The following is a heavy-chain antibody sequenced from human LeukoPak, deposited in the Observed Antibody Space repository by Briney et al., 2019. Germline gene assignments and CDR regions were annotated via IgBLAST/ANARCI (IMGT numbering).Heavy chain of an antibody. Sequence: PGRSLRLSCAASGFIFNDYAMHWVRQAPGKGLEWVAVISYVGSNKYYADSVKGRFTISRDNSKNTLSLQMNSLRAEDTAVYYCARGWPPDYWGQGTQVTVSS. CDR3: ARGWPPDY. D-gene: IGHD6-13*01. CDR1: GFIFNDYA. CDR2: ISYVGSNK. J-gene: IGHJ4*02. V-gene: IGHV3-30*04.